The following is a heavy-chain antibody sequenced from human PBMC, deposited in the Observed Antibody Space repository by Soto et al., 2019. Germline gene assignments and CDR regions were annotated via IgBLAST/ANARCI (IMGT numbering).Heavy chain of an antibody. J-gene: IGHJ4*02. CDR2: ISGGGATT. CDR1: GFILINYS. Sequence: GWSLRLSCVASGFILINYSRSWSRHAPGKWLEWVAVISGGGATTDYADYVKGRFNISRENSQKAVYLELNSLIAEDTAIYYCGSPSIQAAGIYWSQGKLITVSS. V-gene: IGHV3-23*01. CDR3: GSPSIQAAGIY. D-gene: IGHD6-13*01.